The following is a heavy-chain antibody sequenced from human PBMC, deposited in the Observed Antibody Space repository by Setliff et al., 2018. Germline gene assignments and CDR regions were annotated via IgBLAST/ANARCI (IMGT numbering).Heavy chain of an antibody. D-gene: IGHD2-21*01. CDR1: GFSLSTSLVG. Sequence: SGPTLVNPTQTLTLTCTFSGFSLSTSLVGVGWIRQPPGKALEWLALLYWNDEKRYSPSLKSRLTITKDTSKNQVVLTLTNMDPVDTATYYCAHIAGGGNSPRHDYWGQGTLVTVSS. V-gene: IGHV2-5*01. CDR3: AHIAGGGNSPRHDY. CDR2: LYWNDEK. J-gene: IGHJ4*02.